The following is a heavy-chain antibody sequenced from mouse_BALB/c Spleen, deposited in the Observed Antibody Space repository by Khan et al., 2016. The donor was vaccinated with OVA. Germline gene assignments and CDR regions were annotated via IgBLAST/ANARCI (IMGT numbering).Heavy chain of an antibody. J-gene: IGHJ2*01. D-gene: IGHD3-2*02. CDR1: GYIFTSYW. Sequence: QVQLQQSGAELVRPGASVKLSCKTSGYIFTSYWIHWIKQRSGQGLEWIARIYPGTDNSYYNEKFKDKATLTADKSSSTAYMQLSSLKSEDSDVYVCAREEALYHFDHWGQGTTLTASS. CDR3: AREEALYHFDH. V-gene: IGHV1S132*01. CDR2: IYPGTDNS.